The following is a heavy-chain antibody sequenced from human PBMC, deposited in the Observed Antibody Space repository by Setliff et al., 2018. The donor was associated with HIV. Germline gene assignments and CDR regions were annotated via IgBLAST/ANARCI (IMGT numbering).Heavy chain of an antibody. CDR2: ISSSGSTI. D-gene: IGHD6-13*01. Sequence: PGGSLRLSCAASGFTFSSYEMNWVRQAPGKGLEWVSYISSSGSTIYYADSVKGRFTISRDNAKNSLYLQMNSLRAEDTAVYYCARDCRVGWVFTYGMDVWGQGTLVTVSS. J-gene: IGHJ6*02. CDR3: ARDCRVGWVFTYGMDV. CDR1: GFTFSSYE. V-gene: IGHV3-48*03.